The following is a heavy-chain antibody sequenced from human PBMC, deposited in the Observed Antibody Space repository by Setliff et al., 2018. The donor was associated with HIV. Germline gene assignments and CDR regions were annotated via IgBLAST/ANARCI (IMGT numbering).Heavy chain of an antibody. J-gene: IGHJ6*03. CDR2: IIPIFGTA. CDR1: GGNFNNYA. V-gene: IGHV1-69*13. CDR3: ARDQGIAAAGTTPSYCYYYYMDV. D-gene: IGHD6-13*01. Sequence: ASVKVSCKASGGNFNNYALSWVRQAPGRGLEWMGGIIPIFGTANYAQKFQGRVTITADESTSTAYMELSSLRSEDTAVYYCARDQGIAAAGTTPSYCYYYYMDVWGKGTTVTVS.